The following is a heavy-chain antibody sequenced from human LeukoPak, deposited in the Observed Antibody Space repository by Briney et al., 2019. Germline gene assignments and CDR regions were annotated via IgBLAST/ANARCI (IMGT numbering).Heavy chain of an antibody. Sequence: GGSLRLSCAASGFTFSSYEMNWVRQAPGKGLEWVSYISSSGRTIYYADSVKGRFTISRDNAKNSLYLQMNSLRAEDTAVYYCASDSSGPLDYWGQGTLVTVSS. CDR1: GFTFSSYE. J-gene: IGHJ4*02. D-gene: IGHD3-22*01. V-gene: IGHV3-48*03. CDR3: ASDSSGPLDY. CDR2: ISSSGRTI.